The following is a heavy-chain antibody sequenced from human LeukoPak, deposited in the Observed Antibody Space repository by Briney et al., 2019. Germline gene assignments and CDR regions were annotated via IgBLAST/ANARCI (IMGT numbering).Heavy chain of an antibody. J-gene: IGHJ4*02. CDR2: VYYSGST. V-gene: IGHV4-39*02. CDR1: RFTFSSYA. CDR3: ATVRGSAAAAGPWTPDYFDF. Sequence: PGGSLRLSCAASRFTFSSYAMSWVRQPPGKGLEWIGSVYYSGSTYYSPSLESRVTLSVDTSKNHFSLKVNSVTVADTAVYYCATVRGSAAAAGPWTPDYFDFWGQGTLVTVSS. D-gene: IGHD6-13*01.